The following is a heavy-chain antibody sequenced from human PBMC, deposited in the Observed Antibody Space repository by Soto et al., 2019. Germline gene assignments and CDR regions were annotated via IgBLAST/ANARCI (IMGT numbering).Heavy chain of an antibody. J-gene: IGHJ6*02. Sequence: PGESLKISCKGSGYIFTSHWIAWVRQMPGKGLEWMGIIYPGDSDTIYSPSFQGQVTFSVDKSISTVYLQWTTLKASDTAIYYCARRVPSSSGADYYGMDVWGQGTTVTGSS. CDR3: ARRVPSSSGADYYGMDV. CDR1: GYIFTSHW. D-gene: IGHD3-10*01. V-gene: IGHV5-51*01. CDR2: IYPGDSDT.